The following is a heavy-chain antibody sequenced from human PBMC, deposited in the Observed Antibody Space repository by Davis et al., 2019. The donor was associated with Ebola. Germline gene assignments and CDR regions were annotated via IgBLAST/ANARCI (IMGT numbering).Heavy chain of an antibody. CDR3: ARDTPRSSGWYQVNY. Sequence: ASVKVSCKASGYTFTGYYMHWVRQAPGQGLEWMGWINPNSGGTNYAQKFQGRVTMTRDTSISTAYMELSRLRSDDTAVYYCARDTPRSSGWYQVNYWGQGTLVTVSS. V-gene: IGHV1-2*02. J-gene: IGHJ4*02. CDR2: INPNSGGT. D-gene: IGHD6-19*01. CDR1: GYTFTGYY.